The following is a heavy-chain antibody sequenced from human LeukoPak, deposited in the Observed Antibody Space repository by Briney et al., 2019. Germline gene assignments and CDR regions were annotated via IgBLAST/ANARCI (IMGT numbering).Heavy chain of an antibody. J-gene: IGHJ3*02. D-gene: IGHD3-10*01. V-gene: IGHV3-30-3*01. Sequence: QPGGSLRLSCAASGFTFSSYAMHWVRQAPGKGLEWVAVISYDGSNKYYADSVKGRFTISRDNSKNTLYLQMNSLRAEDTAVYYCARERTIWFGPRDAFDIWGQGTMVTVSS. CDR1: GFTFSSYA. CDR2: ISYDGSNK. CDR3: ARERTIWFGPRDAFDI.